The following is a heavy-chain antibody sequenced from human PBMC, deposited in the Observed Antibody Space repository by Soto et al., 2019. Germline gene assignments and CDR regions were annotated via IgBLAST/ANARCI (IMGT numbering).Heavy chain of an antibody. D-gene: IGHD3-22*01. CDR2: IIPIFGTA. Sequence: QVKLVQSGAEVKKPGASVKFSCKTSGGTFSIYAISWVRQAPGQGLEWMGGIIPIFGTADSAQKFQGRVTITADESASTAYRALSSLRSEAKAVYYCAGSTDYDGRSGSYYAHFDYWGQGTLVTVSS. J-gene: IGHJ4*02. CDR3: AGSTDYDGRSGSYYAHFDY. CDR1: GGTFSIYA. V-gene: IGHV1-69*01.